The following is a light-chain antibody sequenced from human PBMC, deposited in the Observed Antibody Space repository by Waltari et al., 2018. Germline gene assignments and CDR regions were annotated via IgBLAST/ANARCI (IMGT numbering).Light chain of an antibody. CDR3: QQYGSSPPIT. CDR2: GAS. Sequence: EIVLTQSPGTLSLSPGERATRSCRASQSVSSSYLAWYQQKPGQAPRLLIYGASSRATGIPDRFSGSGSGTDFTLTISRLEPEDFAVYYCQQYGSSPPITFGQGKRLEIK. J-gene: IGKJ5*01. CDR1: QSVSSSY. V-gene: IGKV3-20*01.